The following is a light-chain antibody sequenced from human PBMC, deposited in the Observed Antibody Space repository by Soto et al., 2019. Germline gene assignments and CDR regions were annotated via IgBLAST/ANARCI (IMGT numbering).Light chain of an antibody. J-gene: IGKJ3*01. V-gene: IGKV1-27*01. CDR2: AAS. CDR3: QRYHSAVLT. Sequence: DIQMTQSPSSLSASVGDRVTMTCRASQDIRNYVAWYQQKPGEVPKLLIYAASTLQSGVPARFSGGGFGTDFTLTISSLRPEDVATSYCQRYHSAVLTFVPGTKVDLK. CDR1: QDIRNY.